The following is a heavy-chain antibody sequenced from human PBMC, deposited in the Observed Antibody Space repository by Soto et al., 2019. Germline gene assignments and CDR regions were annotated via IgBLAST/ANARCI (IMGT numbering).Heavy chain of an antibody. Sequence: EVQLLESGGGLVPPGGSLRLSCAASGFDFSSYAMNWVRQAPGKGLEWVSGISGTGGSPYYADSVEGRFTISRDNSKNPVYLQMNSLRAEDTAVYYCAKGAGKYYFYYFDSWGQGTLVTVSS. CDR2: ISGTGGSP. J-gene: IGHJ4*02. CDR3: AKGAGKYYFYYFDS. CDR1: GFDFSSYA. D-gene: IGHD1-26*01. V-gene: IGHV3-23*01.